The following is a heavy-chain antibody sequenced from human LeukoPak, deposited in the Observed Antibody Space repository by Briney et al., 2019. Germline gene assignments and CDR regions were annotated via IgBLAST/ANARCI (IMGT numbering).Heavy chain of an antibody. CDR3: ARADYYYDSSGYHWYFDL. CDR2: IKEDGSEK. Sequence: TGGSLRLSCAASGFMFSNYGMHWVRQAPGKGLEWVANIKEDGSEKYYVDSVKGRFTISRDNAKNSLYLQMNSLRAEDTAVYYCARADYYYDSSGYHWYFDLWGRGTLVTVSS. D-gene: IGHD3-22*01. V-gene: IGHV3-7*01. CDR1: GFMFSNYG. J-gene: IGHJ2*01.